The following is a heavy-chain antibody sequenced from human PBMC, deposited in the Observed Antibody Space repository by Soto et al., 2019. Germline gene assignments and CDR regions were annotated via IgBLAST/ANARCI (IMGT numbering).Heavy chain of an antibody. CDR2: INYRWPA. CDR1: GGSINNSTSF. V-gene: IGHV4-39*02. J-gene: IGHJ6*02. D-gene: IGHD1-26*01. CDR3: ASPLWERGEYYYYVVDV. Sequence: PSETLSLTCSVSGGSINNSTSFWGWLRQSPGKGLEWIATINYRWPAEYNPSLKSRVTISVDRSRNVLSLQMNYVTAADTAVYYCASPLWERGEYYYYVVDVWGQGTTVTVSS.